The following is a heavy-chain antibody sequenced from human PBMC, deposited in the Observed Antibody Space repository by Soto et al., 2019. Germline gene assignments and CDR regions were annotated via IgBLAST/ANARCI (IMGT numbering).Heavy chain of an antibody. V-gene: IGHV3-30*18. CDR3: AKHVYHPAWNVPLDP. Sequence: PGGSLRLSCAASGFTFRTYGMHWVRQAPGKGLEWVAVISNDGSDIYYADSVKGRSVISRDNSRNTLFLQMNSLRDEDTAMYYCAKHVYHPAWNVPLDPWGQGT. CDR2: ISNDGSDI. J-gene: IGHJ5*02. D-gene: IGHD1-1*01. CDR1: GFTFRTYG.